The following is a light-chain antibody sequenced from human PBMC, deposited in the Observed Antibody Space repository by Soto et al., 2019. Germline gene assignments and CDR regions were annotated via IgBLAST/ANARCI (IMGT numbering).Light chain of an antibody. J-gene: IGLJ1*01. V-gene: IGLV1-40*01. Sequence: QSVLTQPPSVSGAPGQRVTISCTGSSSNIGAGYDVHWYQQLPGTAPKLLISDNSTRPSGVPDRFSGSKSGTSASLAITGLQAEDEADYYCQSYDSSLGGYYVFGTGTKVTVL. CDR2: DNS. CDR3: QSYDSSLGGYYV. CDR1: SSNIGAGYD.